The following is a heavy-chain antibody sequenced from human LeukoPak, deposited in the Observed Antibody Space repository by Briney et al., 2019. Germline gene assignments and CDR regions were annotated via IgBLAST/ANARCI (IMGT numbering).Heavy chain of an antibody. J-gene: IGHJ4*02. V-gene: IGHV4-34*01. CDR2: ITHSGST. CDR1: GGSFSGYY. Sequence: PSETLSLTCAVYGGSFSGYYWSWIRQPPGKGLEWIGEITHSGSTNYNPSLKSRVTISVDTSKNQFSLKLSSVTAADTAVYYCARLCSSTSCYDYFDYWGQGTLVTVSS. D-gene: IGHD2-2*01. CDR3: ARLCSSTSCYDYFDY.